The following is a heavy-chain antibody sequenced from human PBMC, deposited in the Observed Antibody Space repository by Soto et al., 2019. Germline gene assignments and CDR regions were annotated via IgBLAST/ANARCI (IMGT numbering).Heavy chain of an antibody. CDR1: GGSFSGYY. J-gene: IGHJ4*02. V-gene: IGHV4-34*01. CDR3: ARGNSYGGNSGY. Sequence: PSETLSLTCAVYGGSFSGYYWSWIRQPPGKGLEWIGEINHSGSTNYNPSLKSRVTISVDTSKNQFSLKLSSVTAADTAVYYCARGNSYGGNSGYWGQGTLVTVSS. CDR2: INHSGST. D-gene: IGHD2-21*02.